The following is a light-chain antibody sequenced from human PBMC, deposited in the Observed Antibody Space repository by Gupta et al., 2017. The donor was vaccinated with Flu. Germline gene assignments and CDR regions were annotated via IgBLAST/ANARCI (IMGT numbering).Light chain of an antibody. V-gene: IGKV1-39*01. J-gene: IGKJ3*01. CDR2: AAS. CDR3: QQTYSAPLFS. CDR1: QGISRY. Sequence: DIQMTQSPSSLSASVGDRVTITCRTSQGISRYLHWYQQRPGKAPQLLIYAASNLQDVVPSRFSGSGSDTYFTLIISSLQPEDFATYYCQQTYSAPLFSFGPGTKVDIK.